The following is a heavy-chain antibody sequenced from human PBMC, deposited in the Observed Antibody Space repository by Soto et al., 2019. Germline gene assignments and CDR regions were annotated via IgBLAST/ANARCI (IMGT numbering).Heavy chain of an antibody. V-gene: IGHV3-21*01. Sequence: GGSLRLSCAASGFTFSSYSMNWVRQAPGKGLEWVSPISSSSSYIYYADSVKGRFTISRDNAKNSLYLQMNSLRAEDTAVYYCARDSCTNGVCYTEYFQHWGQGTLVTVSS. D-gene: IGHD2-8*01. CDR2: ISSSSSYI. CDR1: GFTFSSYS. J-gene: IGHJ1*01. CDR3: ARDSCTNGVCYTEYFQH.